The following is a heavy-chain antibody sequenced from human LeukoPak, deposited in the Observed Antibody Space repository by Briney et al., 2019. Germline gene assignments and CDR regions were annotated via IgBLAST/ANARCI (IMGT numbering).Heavy chain of an antibody. CDR1: GFTFSSYG. CDR2: ISYDGSNK. Sequence: GGSLRLSCAASGFTFSSYGMHWVRQAPGKGLEWVAVISYDGSNKYYADSVKGRFTISRDNSKNTLYLQMNSLRAEDTAVYYCARDQQLVRSYYFDYWGQGTLVTVSS. J-gene: IGHJ4*02. V-gene: IGHV3-30*03. D-gene: IGHD6-13*01. CDR3: ARDQQLVRSYYFDY.